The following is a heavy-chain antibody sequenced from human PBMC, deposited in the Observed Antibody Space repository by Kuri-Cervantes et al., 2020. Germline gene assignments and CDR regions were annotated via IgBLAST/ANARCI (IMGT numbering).Heavy chain of an antibody. J-gene: IGHJ6*02. CDR1: GFTFSSSG. CDR3: ARVVGDCSSSGCWYYGMDV. D-gene: IGHD2-2*01. V-gene: IGHV3-30*12. CDR2: ISYDGSNK. Sequence: GGSLRLSCAASGFTFSSSGMHWVRQAPSKGLEWVAVISYDGSNKYYADSVKGRLTISRDNAKNSLYLQMSSLRAEDTAVYYCARVVGDCSSSGCWYYGMDVWGQGTTVTVSS.